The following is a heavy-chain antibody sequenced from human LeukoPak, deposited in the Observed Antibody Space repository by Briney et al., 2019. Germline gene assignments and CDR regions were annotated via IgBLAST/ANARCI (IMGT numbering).Heavy chain of an antibody. D-gene: IGHD3-22*01. V-gene: IGHV3-7*04. CDR2: IKQDGSEK. CDR3: AGVDSSGYLNN. J-gene: IGHJ4*02. CDR1: GFTFSTYW. Sequence: PGGSLRLSCAASGFTFSTYWMSWVRQAPGKGLEWVANIKQDGSEKYYVDSVKGRFTISRDNAKNSLYLQMNSLRAEDTAVYYCAGVDSSGYLNNWGQGTLVTVSS.